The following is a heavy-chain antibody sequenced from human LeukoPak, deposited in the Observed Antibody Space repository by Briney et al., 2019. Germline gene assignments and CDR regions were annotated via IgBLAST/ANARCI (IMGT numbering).Heavy chain of an antibody. CDR3: ARGQDWAAAGTGYYFDY. D-gene: IGHD6-13*01. CDR1: GGTVSSYA. J-gene: IGHJ4*02. V-gene: IGHV1-69*05. Sequence: ASVKVSCKASGGTVSSYAISWVRQAPGQGLEWMGRIIPIFGTANYAQKFQGRVTITTDESTSTAYMELSSLRSEDTAVYYCARGQDWAAAGTGYYFDYWGQGTLVTVSS. CDR2: IIPIFGTA.